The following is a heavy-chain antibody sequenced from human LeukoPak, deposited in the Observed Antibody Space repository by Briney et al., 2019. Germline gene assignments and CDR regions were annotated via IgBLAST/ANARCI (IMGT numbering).Heavy chain of an antibody. V-gene: IGHV4-30-4*08. D-gene: IGHD2-15*01. CDR2: IYSSGST. Sequence: PSETLSLTCTVSGGSITGGGFYWTWIRQHPGKGLEWIGYIYSSGSTYYNPSLKSRITISVDTSENRFSLKLSSVTATDTAVYYCARDCSGGSCYGAFDIWGQGTMVTVSS. CDR1: GGSITGGGFY. J-gene: IGHJ3*02. CDR3: ARDCSGGSCYGAFDI.